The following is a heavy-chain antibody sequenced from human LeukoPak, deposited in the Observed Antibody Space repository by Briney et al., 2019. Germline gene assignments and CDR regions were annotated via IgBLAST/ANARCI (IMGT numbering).Heavy chain of an antibody. CDR2: ISWNSGSI. Sequence: GGSLRLSCAASGFAFDDYAMHWVRQAPGKGLEWVSGISWNSGSIGYADSVKGRFTISRGNAKNSLYLQMNSLGAEDTALYYCAKDMGYCSSTSCYFGAFDIWGQGTMVTVSS. CDR3: AKDMGYCSSTSCYFGAFDI. J-gene: IGHJ3*02. D-gene: IGHD2-2*01. CDR1: GFAFDDYA. V-gene: IGHV3-9*01.